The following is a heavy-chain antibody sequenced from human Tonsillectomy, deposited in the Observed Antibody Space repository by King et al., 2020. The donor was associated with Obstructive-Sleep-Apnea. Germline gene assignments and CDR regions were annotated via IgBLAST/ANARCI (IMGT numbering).Heavy chain of an antibody. CDR2: ISSSGTTI. V-gene: IGHV3-48*04. CDR1: GFTFSSYS. J-gene: IGHJ6*02. Sequence: VQLVESGGGLVQPGGSLRLSCAASGFTFSSYSMNWVRQAPGKGLEWVSYISSSGTTIYDADSVKGRFTISRDNAENSLYLQMNSLRVEDTAVYYFARAQGGGSSYYYYAMDVWGQGTTVTVSS. D-gene: IGHD6-6*01. CDR3: ARAQGGGSSYYYYAMDV.